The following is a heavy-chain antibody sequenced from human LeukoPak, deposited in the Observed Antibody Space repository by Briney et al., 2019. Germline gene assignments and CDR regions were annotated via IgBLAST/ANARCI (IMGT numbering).Heavy chain of an antibody. CDR3: ARGAGSSWSLNLYYFDY. CDR2: ISAYNGNT. V-gene: IGHV1-18*01. J-gene: IGHJ4*02. Sequence: ASVKVSCKASGYTFTSYGISWVRQAPGQGLEWMGWISAYNGNTNYAQKLQGRVTMTRDTSTSTVYMELSSLRSEDTAVYYCARGAGSSWSLNLYYFDYWGQGTLVTVSS. CDR1: GYTFTSYG. D-gene: IGHD6-13*01.